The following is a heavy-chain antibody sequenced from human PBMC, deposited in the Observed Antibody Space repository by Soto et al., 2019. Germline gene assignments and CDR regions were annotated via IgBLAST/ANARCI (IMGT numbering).Heavy chain of an antibody. CDR2: IYLSGST. Sequence: SETLSLTCTVSGGSISSSSYYWGWIRQPPGRGLQWIGNIYLSGSTYYNPSLKSRVTVSVDTSKNEFSLKLGSVTAADTAVYYCVRQGNNYDGSGFLDYWGQGALVTVSS. V-gene: IGHV4-39*01. CDR3: VRQGNNYDGSGFLDY. D-gene: IGHD3-22*01. J-gene: IGHJ4*02. CDR1: GGSISSSSYY.